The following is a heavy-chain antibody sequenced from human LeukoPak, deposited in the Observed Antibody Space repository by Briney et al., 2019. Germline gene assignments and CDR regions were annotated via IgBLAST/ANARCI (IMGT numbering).Heavy chain of an antibody. J-gene: IGHJ4*02. CDR2: INHSGST. CDR3: ARGEVVGDYALDY. CDR1: GGSFSGYY. Sequence: SETLSLTCAVYGGSFSGYYWSWIRQPPGKGLEWIGEINHSGSTNYNPSLKSRVTISVDTSKNQFSLKLSSVTAADTAVYYCARGEVVGDYALDYWGQGTLVTVSS. V-gene: IGHV4-34*01. D-gene: IGHD4-17*01.